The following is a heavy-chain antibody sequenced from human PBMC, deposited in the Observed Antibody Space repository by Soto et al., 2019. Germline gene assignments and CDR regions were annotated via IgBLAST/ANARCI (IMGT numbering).Heavy chain of an antibody. J-gene: IGHJ6*02. D-gene: IGHD2-15*01. V-gene: IGHV5-10-1*01. CDR2: IDPSDSYT. CDR1: GYSFTSYW. CDR3: ARHASIVVVVAAKHGMGYGIDV. Sequence: PGESLKISCKGSGYSFTSYWISWVRQMPGKGLEWMGRIDPSDSYTNYSPSFQGHVTISADKSISTAYLQWSSLKASDTAMYYCARHASIVVVVAAKHGMGYGIDVWGQGTTVTVSS.